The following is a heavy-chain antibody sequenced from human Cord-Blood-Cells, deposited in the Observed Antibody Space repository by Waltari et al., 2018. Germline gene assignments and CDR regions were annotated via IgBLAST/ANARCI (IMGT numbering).Heavy chain of an antibody. D-gene: IGHD2-2*01. J-gene: IGHJ2*01. CDR2: IYYSGST. CDR3: ARVGYCSSTSCYWYFDL. V-gene: IGHV4-31*03. Sequence: QVQLQESGPGLVKPSQTLSLTCTVSGGSISSGGYYWSWIRQHPGKGLEWIGYIYYSGSTYYNPSLKSRVTISVDTSKTQFSLKLSSVTAADTAVYYCARVGYCSSTSCYWYFDLWGRGTLVTVSS. CDR1: GGSISSGGYY.